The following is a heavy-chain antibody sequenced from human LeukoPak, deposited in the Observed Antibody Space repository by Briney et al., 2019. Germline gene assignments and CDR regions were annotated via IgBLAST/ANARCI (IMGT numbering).Heavy chain of an antibody. V-gene: IGHV1-18*01. CDR2: FSTYNGDT. D-gene: IGHD3-16*01. J-gene: IGHJ3*01. Sequence: ASVKVSCKASGDTFTNYGINWVRQAPGQRPEWMGWFSTYNGDTKYAQKLKGRLTLTADTLKTTAYMELRTLISDDTATYYCAIGQGVITWGGAHVYDVWGQGTTVIVSS. CDR1: GDTFTNYG. CDR3: AIGQGVITWGGAHVYDV.